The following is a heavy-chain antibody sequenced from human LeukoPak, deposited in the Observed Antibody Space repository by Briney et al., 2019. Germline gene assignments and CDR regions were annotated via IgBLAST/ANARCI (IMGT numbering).Heavy chain of an antibody. CDR3: ARDPGYCISSSCYASYYFDY. Sequence: PGGSLRLSCAASGFTFSSYTMNWVRQAPGKGLEWVSSISSSSTYIYYADSVKGRFTISRDNAKNSLYLQMNSLRAEDTAVYYCARDPGYCISSSCYASYYFDYWGQGTLVTVSS. J-gene: IGHJ4*02. V-gene: IGHV3-21*01. CDR2: ISSSSTYI. D-gene: IGHD2-2*01. CDR1: GFTFSSYT.